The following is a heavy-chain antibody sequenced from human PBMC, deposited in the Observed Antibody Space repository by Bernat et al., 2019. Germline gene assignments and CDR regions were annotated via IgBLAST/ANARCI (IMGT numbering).Heavy chain of an antibody. V-gene: IGHV2-70*15. CDR2: IDWDDDK. J-gene: IGHJ6*02. D-gene: IGHD5-12*01. CDR3: ARIIVATITRAYYYGMDV. CDR1: GFSLSTSGMC. Sequence: QVTLRESGPALVKPTQTLTLTCTFSGFSLSTSGMCVSWIRQPPGKALEWLARIDWDDDKYYSTSLKTRLTISKDTSKNQVVLTMTNMDPVDTATYYCARIIVATITRAYYYGMDVWGQGTTVTVSS.